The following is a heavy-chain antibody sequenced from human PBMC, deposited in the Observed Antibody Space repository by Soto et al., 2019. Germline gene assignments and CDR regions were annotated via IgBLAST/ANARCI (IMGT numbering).Heavy chain of an antibody. J-gene: IGHJ5*02. D-gene: IGHD2-2*01. Sequence: SETLSLTCAVYGGSFSGYYWSWIRQPPGKGLEWIGEINHSGSTNYNPSLKSRVTISVDTSKNQFSLKPSSVTAADTAVYYCARVPRYCSSTSCPPKRWFDPWGQGTLVTVSS. CDR1: GGSFSGYY. CDR2: INHSGST. V-gene: IGHV4-34*01. CDR3: ARVPRYCSSTSCPPKRWFDP.